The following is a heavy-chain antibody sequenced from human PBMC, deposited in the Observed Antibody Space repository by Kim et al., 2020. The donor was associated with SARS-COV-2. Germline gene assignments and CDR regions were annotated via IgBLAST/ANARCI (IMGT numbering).Heavy chain of an antibody. D-gene: IGHD2-2*01. CDR1: GFTFSSYA. CDR2: ISGSGGST. Sequence: GGSLRLSCAASGFTFSSYAMSWVRQAPGKGLEWVSAISGSGGSTYYADSVKGRFTISRDNSKNTLYLQMNSLRAEDTAVYYCAKSLCRGSTSCPSDYWGQGTLVTVSS. V-gene: IGHV3-23*01. CDR3: AKSLCRGSTSCPSDY. J-gene: IGHJ4*02.